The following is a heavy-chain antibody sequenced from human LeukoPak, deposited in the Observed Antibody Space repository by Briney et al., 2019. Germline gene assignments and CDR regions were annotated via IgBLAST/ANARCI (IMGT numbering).Heavy chain of an antibody. J-gene: IGHJ4*02. D-gene: IGHD5-24*01. V-gene: IGHV1-2*02. Sequence: ASVKVSCKASGYTFTAYYIHWVRQAPGQGLEWMGWINPNSGGTNYAQDFHGRVTMTRDTSISTAYMELSRLRSDDTAVYYCARDRYGDGFAHFDYWGQGALVTVSS. CDR1: GYTFTAYY. CDR3: ARDRYGDGFAHFDY. CDR2: INPNSGGT.